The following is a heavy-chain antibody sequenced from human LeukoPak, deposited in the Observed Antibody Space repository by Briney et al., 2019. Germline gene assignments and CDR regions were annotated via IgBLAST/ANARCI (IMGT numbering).Heavy chain of an antibody. CDR2: INPSGGST. D-gene: IGHD4-17*01. Sequence: ASVKVSCKASGYTFTSYYVHWVRQAPGQGLEWMGIINPSGGSTSYAQKFQGRVTMTRDTSTSTVYMELSSLRSEDTAVYYCARVGGDYLSAEYFQHWGQGTLVTVSS. J-gene: IGHJ1*01. CDR3: ARVGGDYLSAEYFQH. V-gene: IGHV1-46*01. CDR1: GYTFTSYY.